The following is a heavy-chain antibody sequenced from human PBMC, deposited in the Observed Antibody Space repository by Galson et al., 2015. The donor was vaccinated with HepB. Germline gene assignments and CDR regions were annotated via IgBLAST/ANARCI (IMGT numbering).Heavy chain of an antibody. Sequence: SVKVSCKASGYSFTKYSIFWVRQAPGQGPEWMGWINPDNGVTKVAQKFQVRVTVTRDTSTSTSYMELESLSSDDTAVYYCAKGRGGTFSHDGFDVWGQGTVVIVSS. J-gene: IGHJ3*01. D-gene: IGHD3-16*01. CDR1: GYSFTKYS. V-gene: IGHV1-18*01. CDR2: INPDNGVT. CDR3: AKGRGGTFSHDGFDV.